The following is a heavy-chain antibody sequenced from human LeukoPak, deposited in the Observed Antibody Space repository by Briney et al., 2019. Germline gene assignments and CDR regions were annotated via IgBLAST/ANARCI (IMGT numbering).Heavy chain of an antibody. V-gene: IGHV1-2*02. Sequence: GASVKVSCKASGYTFTSYYMHWVRQAPGQGLEWMGLINPKNGGTSYAQKFQGRVTMTRDTSITTAYMELSSLRSDDTAVYYCARDSRVTNGDYWGQGTLVTVSS. D-gene: IGHD3-10*01. CDR2: INPKNGGT. J-gene: IGHJ4*02. CDR1: GYTFTSYY. CDR3: ARDSRVTNGDY.